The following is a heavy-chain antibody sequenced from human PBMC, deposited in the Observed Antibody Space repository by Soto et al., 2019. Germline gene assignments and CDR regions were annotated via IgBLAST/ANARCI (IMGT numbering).Heavy chain of an antibody. V-gene: IGHV4-31*03. D-gene: IGHD2-2*01. J-gene: IGHJ4*02. CDR1: GGSISSGGYY. CDR2: IYKTGST. CDR3: AGIVLVPAAMFDY. Sequence: QLQLQESGSGLVRPSQTLSLTCTVSGGSISSGGYYWGWVRQHPGKGLEWIGYIYKTGSTYYNPSLKSRVTISLDTSKNQFSLKLSSVTAADTAVYYCAGIVLVPAAMFDYWGQGTLVTVSS.